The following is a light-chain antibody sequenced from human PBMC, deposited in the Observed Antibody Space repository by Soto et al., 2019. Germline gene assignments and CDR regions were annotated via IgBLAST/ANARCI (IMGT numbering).Light chain of an antibody. CDR3: QQYNSRPLT. J-gene: IGKJ4*01. CDR1: QSVSSN. V-gene: IGKV3-15*01. Sequence: EIVMTQSPATLSVSPGERATLSCRASQSVSSNFAWYQQKPGQAPGVLIYGASTRATGIPARFSGSGSGTEFTLTISSLQSEDFAVYYCQQYNSRPLTFGGGTKVEIK. CDR2: GAS.